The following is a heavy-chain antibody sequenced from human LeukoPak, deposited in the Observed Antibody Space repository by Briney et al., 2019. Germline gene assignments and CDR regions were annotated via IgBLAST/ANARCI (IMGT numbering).Heavy chain of an antibody. V-gene: IGHV3-23*01. D-gene: IGHD1-7*01. CDR1: GFTFAGFF. CDR3: TKAIETTDFDY. CDR2: ISNGGITT. J-gene: IGHJ4*02. Sequence: GGSLRLSCAASGFTFAGFFMSWVRQAPGKGLEWVSGISNGGITTYYADSVRGRFTISRDNFRNTMYLQMNSLRAEDTAVYYCTKAIETTDFDYWGQGTLVTVSS.